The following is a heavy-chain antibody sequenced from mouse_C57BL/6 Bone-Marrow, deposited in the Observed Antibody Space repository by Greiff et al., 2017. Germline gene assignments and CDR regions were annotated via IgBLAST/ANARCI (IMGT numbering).Heavy chain of an antibody. CDR3: ARDWDGRFAY. J-gene: IGHJ3*01. D-gene: IGHD4-1*01. Sequence: EVQLVESGGGLVKPGGSLKLSCAASGFTFSSYAMSWVRQTPEKRLEWVATISDGGSYTYYPDNVKGRFTISRDNAKNNLYLQMSHLKSEDTAMYYCARDWDGRFAYWGQGTLVTVSA. V-gene: IGHV5-4*01. CDR1: GFTFSSYA. CDR2: ISDGGSYT.